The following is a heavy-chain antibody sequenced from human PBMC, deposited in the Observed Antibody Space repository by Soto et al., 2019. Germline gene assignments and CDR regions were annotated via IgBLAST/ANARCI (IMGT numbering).Heavy chain of an antibody. Sequence: GESLKISCKGSGYSFTSYWISWVRQMPGKGLEWMGRIDPSDSYTNYSPSFQGHVTTSADKSISTAYLQWSSLKASDTAMYYCARRRRSAVAGFDYWGQGTLVTVSS. D-gene: IGHD6-19*01. CDR1: GYSFTSYW. CDR3: ARRRRSAVAGFDY. J-gene: IGHJ4*02. CDR2: IDPSDSYT. V-gene: IGHV5-10-1*01.